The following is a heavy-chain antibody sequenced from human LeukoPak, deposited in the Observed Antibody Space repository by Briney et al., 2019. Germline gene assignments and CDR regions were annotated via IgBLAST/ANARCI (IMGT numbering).Heavy chain of an antibody. CDR2: ISYDGSNK. V-gene: IGHV3-30-3*01. Sequence: PGGSLRLSCAASGFTFSSYAMHWVRQAPGQGLEWVAVISYDGSNKYYADSVKGRFTISRDNSKNTLYLQMNSLRAEDTAVYYCARVAPTVNTAYYYMDVWGKGTTVTVSS. CDR3: ARVAPTVNTAYYYMDV. J-gene: IGHJ6*03. CDR1: GFTFSSYA. D-gene: IGHD4-17*01.